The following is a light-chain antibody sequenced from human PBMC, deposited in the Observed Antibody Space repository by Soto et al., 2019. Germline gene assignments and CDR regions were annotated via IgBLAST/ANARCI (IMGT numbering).Light chain of an antibody. Sequence: VVVTQIPLSLSVTPGQPASISCKSSQSVLHITGETFLFWYLQKPGQSPQLLIYEVSTRVSGVPDRFSGSGSGTDFTLEISRVETDDVGIYYCMQSTQLPPTFGQGTRLEIK. V-gene: IGKV2D-29*02. J-gene: IGKJ5*01. CDR1: QSVLHITGETF. CDR2: EVS. CDR3: MQSTQLPPT.